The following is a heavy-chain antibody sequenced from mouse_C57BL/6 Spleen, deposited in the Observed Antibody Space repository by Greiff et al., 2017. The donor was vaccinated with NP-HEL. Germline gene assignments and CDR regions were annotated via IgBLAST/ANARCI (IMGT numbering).Heavy chain of an antibody. CDR2: IWSDGST. V-gene: IGHV2-6-1*01. Sequence: QVQLQQSGPGLVAPSQSLSITCTVSGFSLTSYGVHWVRQPPGKGLEWLVVIWSDGSTTYNSALKSRLSISKDNSKSQVFLKMNSLQTDDTAMYYCARHPYSNYYAMDYWGQGTSVTVSS. J-gene: IGHJ4*01. D-gene: IGHD2-5*01. CDR1: GFSLTSYG. CDR3: ARHPYSNYYAMDY.